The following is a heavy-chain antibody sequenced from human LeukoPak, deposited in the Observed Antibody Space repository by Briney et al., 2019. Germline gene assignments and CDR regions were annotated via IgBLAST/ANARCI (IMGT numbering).Heavy chain of an antibody. D-gene: IGHD6-19*01. CDR3: ARGVNSSGWGFDI. CDR2: INHSGST. CDR1: GGSISSSNW. J-gene: IGHJ3*02. Sequence: KPSGTLSLTCAVSGGSISSSNWWSWVRQPPGKGLEWIGEINHSGSTNYNPSLKSRVTISVDTSKNQFSLKLSSVTAADTAVYYCARGVNSSGWGFDIWGQGTMVTVSS. V-gene: IGHV4-4*02.